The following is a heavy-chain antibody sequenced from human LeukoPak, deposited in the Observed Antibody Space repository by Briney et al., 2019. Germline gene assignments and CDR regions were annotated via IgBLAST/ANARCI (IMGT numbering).Heavy chain of an antibody. J-gene: IGHJ4*02. CDR3: ARDDSSSWTAVAGGYDY. V-gene: IGHV3-21*01. Sequence: KPGRSLRLSCAASGFTFSSYSMNWVRQAPGKGLEWVSSISSSSSYIYYADSVKGRFTISRDNAKNSLYLQMNSLRAEDTAVYYCARDDSSSWTAVAGGYDYWGQGTLVTVSS. D-gene: IGHD6-13*01. CDR2: ISSSSSYI. CDR1: GFTFSSYS.